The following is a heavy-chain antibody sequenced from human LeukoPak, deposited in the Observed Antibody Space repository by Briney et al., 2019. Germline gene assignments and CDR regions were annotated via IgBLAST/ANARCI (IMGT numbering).Heavy chain of an antibody. Sequence: GGSLRLSCAASGFTFTNYAMNWVRQAPGKALEWVSGVSGNGGGTYYADSVKGHFTISRDNSKNTVFLQMNSLRAEDTALYYCAKGVYYDNSGYYYFDSWGQGTLVTVSS. CDR1: GFTFTNYA. CDR2: VSGNGGGT. J-gene: IGHJ4*02. V-gene: IGHV3-23*01. D-gene: IGHD3-22*01. CDR3: AKGVYYDNSGYYYFDS.